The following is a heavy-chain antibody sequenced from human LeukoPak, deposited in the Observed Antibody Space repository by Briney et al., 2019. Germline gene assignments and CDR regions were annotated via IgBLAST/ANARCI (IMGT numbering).Heavy chain of an antibody. CDR1: GFTFSTYS. V-gene: IGHV3-21*01. J-gene: IGHJ6*02. D-gene: IGHD2/OR15-2a*01. Sequence: GGSLRLSCAVSGFTFSTYSMNWVRQAPGKGLEWVSSISSSAYNIYYADSVKGRFTISRDNAKKSLYLQMNSLRAEDTAVYYCARDIIGDYAMDVWGQGTTVTVSS. CDR3: ARDIIGDYAMDV. CDR2: ISSSAYNI.